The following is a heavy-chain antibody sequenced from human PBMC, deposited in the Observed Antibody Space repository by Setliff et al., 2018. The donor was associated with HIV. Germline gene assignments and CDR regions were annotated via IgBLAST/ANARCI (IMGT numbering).Heavy chain of an antibody. Sequence: GGSLRLSCAASGFTFDDYAMHWVRQAPGKGLEWVSGITWNSGSIAYADSVKGRFTISRDNAKNSLYLQMNSLRAEDTAVYYCARHDVVRGAIDNWGQGTLVTVSS. D-gene: IGHD3-10*01. CDR3: ARHDVVRGAIDN. V-gene: IGHV3-9*01. J-gene: IGHJ4*02. CDR2: ITWNSGSI. CDR1: GFTFDDYA.